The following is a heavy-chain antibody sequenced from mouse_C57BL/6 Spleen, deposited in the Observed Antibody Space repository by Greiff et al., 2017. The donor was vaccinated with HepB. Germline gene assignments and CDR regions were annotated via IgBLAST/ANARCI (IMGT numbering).Heavy chain of an antibody. J-gene: IGHJ4*01. CDR3: ASGGYDGDAMDY. CDR2: IYPGDGDT. CDR1: GYAFSSSW. Sequence: VQLQQSGPELVKPGASVKISCKASGYAFSSSWMNWVKQRPGKGLEWIGRIYPGDGDTNYNWKFKGKATLTADKSSSTAYMKLSSLTSEDSAVDFCASGGYDGDAMDYWGQGTSVTVSS. D-gene: IGHD2-2*01. V-gene: IGHV1-82*01.